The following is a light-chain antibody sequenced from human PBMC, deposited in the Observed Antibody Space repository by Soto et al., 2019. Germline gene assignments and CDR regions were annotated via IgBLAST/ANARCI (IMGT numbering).Light chain of an antibody. Sequence: DIQMTQSPSSLSASVGDTVTITCRASQSVSTWLAWYQQKPGKAPKLLIYDASSLESGVPSSFSGSGSGTQFTLTPRSLQAEDYATCYFQQYNRYSQTFGKWTKGAIK. J-gene: IGKJ1*01. V-gene: IGKV1-5*01. CDR2: DAS. CDR1: QSVSTW. CDR3: QQYNRYSQT.